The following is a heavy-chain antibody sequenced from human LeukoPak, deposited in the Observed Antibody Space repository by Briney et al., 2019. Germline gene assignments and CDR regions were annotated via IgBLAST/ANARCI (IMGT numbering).Heavy chain of an antibody. CDR1: GYDFSKYG. Sequence: ASVKVSCKTSGYDFSKYGVSWVRQATGQGLEWMGWISGYTGNTNFAQKFQGRVIVTTDKTATTAYMELRGLRSDEPAIYYCARAYGYYDILPGYYPFDYWGQGTLVAVSS. J-gene: IGHJ4*02. V-gene: IGHV1-18*01. CDR3: ARAYGYYDILPGYYPFDY. CDR2: ISGYTGNT. D-gene: IGHD3-9*01.